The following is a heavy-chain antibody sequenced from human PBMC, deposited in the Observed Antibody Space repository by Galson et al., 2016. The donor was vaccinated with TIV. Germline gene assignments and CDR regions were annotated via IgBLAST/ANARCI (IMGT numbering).Heavy chain of an antibody. J-gene: IGHJ6*02. CDR1: GGSFSSYV. CDR3: AKDRNTAMDTYYWYYGMDV. D-gene: IGHD5-18*01. Sequence: SVKVSCKASGGSFSSYVISWVRQAPGQGLGWMGGIIPLFSTANYAQKFHGRVTITADESTGTAYMELSSLRSEDTAISYCAKDRNTAMDTYYWYYGMDVWGQGTTVTVSS. CDR2: IIPLFSTA. V-gene: IGHV1-69*13.